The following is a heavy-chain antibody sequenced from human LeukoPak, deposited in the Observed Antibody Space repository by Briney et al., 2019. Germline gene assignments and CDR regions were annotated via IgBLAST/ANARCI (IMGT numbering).Heavy chain of an antibody. CDR2: ISGSGGST. Sequence: GGSLRLSCAASGFTFSSYAMSWDRQAPGKGLGWVSAISGSGGSTYYADSVKGRFTISRDNSKNTLYLQMNSLRAEDTAVYYCAKDNSGSYPNWFDPWGQGTLVTVSS. D-gene: IGHD1-26*01. V-gene: IGHV3-23*01. J-gene: IGHJ5*02. CDR1: GFTFSSYA. CDR3: AKDNSGSYPNWFDP.